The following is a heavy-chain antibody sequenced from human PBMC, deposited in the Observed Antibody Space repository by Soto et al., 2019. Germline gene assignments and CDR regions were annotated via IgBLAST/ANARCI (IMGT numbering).Heavy chain of an antibody. CDR2: INSDGSST. D-gene: IGHD2-15*01. V-gene: IGHV3-74*01. CDR1: GFTFSSYW. CDR3: ARDFPSRDIVVVVAAHDDAFDI. J-gene: IGHJ3*02. Sequence: PGGSLRLSCAASGFTFSSYWMHWVRQAPGKGLVWVSRINSDGSSTSYADSVKGRFTISRDNAKNTLYLQMNSLRAEDTAVYYCARDFPSRDIVVVVAAHDDAFDIWGQGTMVTVSS.